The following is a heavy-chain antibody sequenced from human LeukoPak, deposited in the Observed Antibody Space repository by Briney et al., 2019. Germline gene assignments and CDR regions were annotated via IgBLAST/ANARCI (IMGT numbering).Heavy chain of an antibody. CDR3: ARVSKRGYSYGVSYYYYYYMDV. J-gene: IGHJ6*03. CDR1: GFTVSSNY. CDR2: IYSGGST. Sequence: GGSLRLSCAASGFTVSSNYMSWVRQAPGKGPDWVSVIYSGGSTYYADSVKGRFTISRDNSKNTLYLQMNSLRAEDTAVYYCARVSKRGYSYGVSYYYYYYMDVWGKGTTVTISS. D-gene: IGHD5-18*01. V-gene: IGHV3-53*01.